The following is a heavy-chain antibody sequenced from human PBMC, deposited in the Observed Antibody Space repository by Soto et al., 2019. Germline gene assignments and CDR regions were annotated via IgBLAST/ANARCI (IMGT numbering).Heavy chain of an antibody. J-gene: IGHJ4*02. CDR3: ARDRRWGITMVREGHFDY. D-gene: IGHD3-10*01. V-gene: IGHV3-33*01. Sequence: QVQLVESGGGVVQPGRSLRLSCAASGFTFSSYGMHWVRQAPGKGLEWVAVIGYDGSNKYYADSVKGRFTISRDNSKNTLYLQMNSPRAEDTAVYYCARDRRWGITMVREGHFDYWGQGTLVTVSS. CDR1: GFTFSSYG. CDR2: IGYDGSNK.